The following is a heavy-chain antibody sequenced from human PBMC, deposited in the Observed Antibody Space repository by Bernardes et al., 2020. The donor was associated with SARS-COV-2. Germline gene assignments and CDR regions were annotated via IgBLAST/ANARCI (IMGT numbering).Heavy chain of an antibody. Sequence: GASLKISRKGSGYSLTRYWIGWVRPMPGKGLEWMGIIYPGDSDTRYSPSFQGQVTISADKSISTAYLQWSSLKASDTAIYYCAKALGYDFWSGPLDYWGQGTLVTVSS. D-gene: IGHD3-3*01. V-gene: IGHV5-51*01. J-gene: IGHJ4*02. CDR2: IYPGDSDT. CDR1: GYSLTRYW. CDR3: AKALGYDFWSGPLDY.